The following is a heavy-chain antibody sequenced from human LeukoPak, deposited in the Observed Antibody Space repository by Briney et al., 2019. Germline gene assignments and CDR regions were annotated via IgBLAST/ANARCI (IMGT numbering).Heavy chain of an antibody. Sequence: GESLKISCKGSGYSFTNYWIVWVRQMPGKGLEWMGIIFPGDSDTRYSPSFQGQVIISADKSITTAYLQWSSLKASDTAMYYCARREYSSFYGMDVWGQGTTVTVSS. D-gene: IGHD6-6*01. J-gene: IGHJ6*02. CDR2: IFPGDSDT. V-gene: IGHV5-51*01. CDR3: ARREYSSFYGMDV. CDR1: GYSFTNYW.